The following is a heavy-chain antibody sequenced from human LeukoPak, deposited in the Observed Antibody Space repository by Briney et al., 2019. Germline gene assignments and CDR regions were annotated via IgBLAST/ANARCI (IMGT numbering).Heavy chain of an antibody. CDR2: ISYDGDNK. D-gene: IGHD6-19*01. CDR3: AKELRSGWDLDY. Sequence: GGSLRLSCEASGFTFSSYAMHWVRQAPGKGLEWVAAISYDGDNKYYADSLKGRFTISRDNSKNTLYLQMNSLRAEDTAVYYCAKELRSGWDLDYWGRGTLVTVSS. CDR1: GFTFSSYA. V-gene: IGHV3-30-3*02. J-gene: IGHJ4*02.